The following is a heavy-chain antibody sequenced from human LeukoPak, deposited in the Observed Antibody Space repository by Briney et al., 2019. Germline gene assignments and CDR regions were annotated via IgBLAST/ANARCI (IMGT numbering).Heavy chain of an antibody. Sequence: GGSLRLSCAASGFTFSAYWMTWVRQAPGKGLAWVANIIEGGDLKYYVDSVKGRFTISRDNTKNSLYLQMTSRRTDDTAVYYCARVGKNGWDFDHWGQGTLVTVSS. CDR3: ARVGKNGWDFDH. J-gene: IGHJ4*02. V-gene: IGHV3-7*01. D-gene: IGHD6-19*01. CDR2: IIEGGDLK. CDR1: GFTFSAYW.